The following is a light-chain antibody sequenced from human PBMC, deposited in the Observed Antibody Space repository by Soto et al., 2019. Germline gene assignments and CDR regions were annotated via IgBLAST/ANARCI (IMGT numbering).Light chain of an antibody. V-gene: IGKV1-5*01. J-gene: IGKJ2*01. CDR2: DAS. CDR3: QQYNSFST. CDR1: QSIRSW. Sequence: DIQMTQSPSTLSASVGDRVTITCRARQSIRSWLAWYQQKPRKAPNLLIYDASTLQSGVPSRFSGGGSGTEFTLTISSLQPDDFATYYCQQYNSFSTFGQGTKVDIK.